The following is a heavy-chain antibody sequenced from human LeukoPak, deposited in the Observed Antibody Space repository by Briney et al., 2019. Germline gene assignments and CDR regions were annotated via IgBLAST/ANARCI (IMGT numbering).Heavy chain of an antibody. CDR1: GFTFSSYW. J-gene: IGHJ4*02. V-gene: IGHV3-74*01. Sequence: GGSLRLSCAASGFTFSSYWMHWVRQAPGKGLVWVSRINSDGSSTSYADSVKGRFTISRDNAKNTLYLQMNSLRAEDTAVYYCAKVSNVGTEFDYWGQGTLVTVSS. D-gene: IGHD1-1*01. CDR3: AKVSNVGTEFDY. CDR2: INSDGSST.